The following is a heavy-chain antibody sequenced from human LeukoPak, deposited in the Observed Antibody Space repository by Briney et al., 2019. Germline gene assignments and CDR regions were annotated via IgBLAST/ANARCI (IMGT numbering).Heavy chain of an antibody. Sequence: GGSLRLSCAASGFTFSRYSMNWVRQAPGKGLEWVSSISISSNYIYYPDSLKGRFTISRDNAKNSLYLQMNSLRAEDTAVYYCARRSGIAVAGAFDYWGQGTLVTVSS. CDR3: ARRSGIAVAGAFDY. V-gene: IGHV3-21*04. CDR2: ISISSNYI. D-gene: IGHD6-19*01. CDR1: GFTFSRYS. J-gene: IGHJ4*02.